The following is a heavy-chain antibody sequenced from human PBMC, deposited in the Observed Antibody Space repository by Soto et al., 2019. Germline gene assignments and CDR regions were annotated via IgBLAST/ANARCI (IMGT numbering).Heavy chain of an antibody. J-gene: IGHJ6*04. CDR2: IQRGCST. CDR3: TRDDGHCSGVSRYGVPMDG. Sequence: EVQLVESGGGLVQPGESLRLSCAASGFTVGSKYMSWVRQAPGKGLEWVSLIQRGCSTYYASSVKGRFTISRDNSENTLFLQMNSPRVASTAVYYCTRDDGHCSGVSRYGVPMDGWGKGTTVTVSA. V-gene: IGHV3-66*01. D-gene: IGHD2-15*01. CDR1: GFTVGSKY.